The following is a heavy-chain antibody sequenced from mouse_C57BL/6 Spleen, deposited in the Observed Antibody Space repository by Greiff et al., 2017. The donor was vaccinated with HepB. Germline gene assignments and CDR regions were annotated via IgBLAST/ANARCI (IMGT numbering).Heavy chain of an antibody. J-gene: IGHJ2*01. CDR1: GFTFSDYY. CDR3: ARGRSYFDY. V-gene: IGHV5-16*01. Sequence: EVKLMESEGGLVQPGSSMKLSCTASGFTFSDYYMAWVRQVPEKGLEWVANINYDGSSTYYLDSLKSRFIISRDNAKNILYLQMSSLKSEDTATYYCARGRSYFDYWGQGTTLTVSS. CDR2: INYDGSST.